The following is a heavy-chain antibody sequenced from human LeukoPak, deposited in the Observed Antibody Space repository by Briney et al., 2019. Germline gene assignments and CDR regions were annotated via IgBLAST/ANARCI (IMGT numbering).Heavy chain of an antibody. Sequence: PGGSLRLSCAASGCTFSSYSMNWVLQAPGKGLEWVSSISSSSSYIYYADSVKGRFTISRDNAKNSLYLQMNSLRAEDTAVYYCARDGPPYCSGGSCYSDFGIWGQGTMVTVSS. V-gene: IGHV3-21*01. CDR3: ARDGPPYCSGGSCYSDFGI. CDR2: ISSSSSYI. J-gene: IGHJ3*02. CDR1: GCTFSSYS. D-gene: IGHD2-15*01.